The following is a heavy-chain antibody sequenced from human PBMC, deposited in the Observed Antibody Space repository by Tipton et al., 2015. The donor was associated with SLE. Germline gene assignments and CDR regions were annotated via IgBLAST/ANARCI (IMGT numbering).Heavy chain of an antibody. Sequence: GLVKPSETLSLTCTVSGDSISRSGHYWGWIRQPPGKGLEWIGIIYYTGRTYNNPSLRTRVTIFVDTSKNRFSLNLTSVTAADTAVYYCARLRQGARGSYYFDYWGQGTLVTVSS. D-gene: IGHD3-16*01. CDR2: IYYTGRT. CDR3: ARLRQGARGSYYFDY. V-gene: IGHV4-39*01. CDR1: GDSISRSGHY. J-gene: IGHJ4*02.